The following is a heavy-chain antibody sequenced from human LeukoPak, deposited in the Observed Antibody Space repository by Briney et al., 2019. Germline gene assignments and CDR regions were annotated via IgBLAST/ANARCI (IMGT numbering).Heavy chain of an antibody. CDR2: IIPIYDTA. CDR1: GGTFSSYA. Sequence: ASVKVSCKASGGTFSSYAISWVRQAPGQGLEWMGGIIPIYDTANYAQKFQGRVTITADESTSTAYMELSSLRSEDTAVYYCARDYPDYYDSSGYYGAFFDYWGQGTLVTVSS. V-gene: IGHV1-69*13. CDR3: ARDYPDYYDSSGYYGAFFDY. J-gene: IGHJ4*02. D-gene: IGHD3-22*01.